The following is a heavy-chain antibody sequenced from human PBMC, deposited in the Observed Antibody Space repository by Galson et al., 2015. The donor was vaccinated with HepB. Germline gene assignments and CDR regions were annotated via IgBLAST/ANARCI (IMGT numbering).Heavy chain of an antibody. V-gene: IGHV3-23*01. D-gene: IGHD2-21*02. Sequence: LSCAASGFTFSRYAMSWVRQAPGKGLEWVLSIGGSSTGPYYADSVKGRFTISRDNSKNTLYLQMDSLRAEDTAVYYCAKVAILGVTPHYFDYLGQGTLVTVSS. CDR3: AKVAILGVTPHYFDY. CDR1: GFTFSRYA. CDR2: IGGSSTGP. J-gene: IGHJ4*02.